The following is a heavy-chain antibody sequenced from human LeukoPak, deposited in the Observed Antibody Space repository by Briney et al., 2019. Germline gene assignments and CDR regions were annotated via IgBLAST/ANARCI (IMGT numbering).Heavy chain of an antibody. J-gene: IGHJ5*02. D-gene: IGHD2-15*01. Sequence: SETLSLTCTVSGGSISSYYWSWIRQPPGKGLEWIGYIYYSGSTNYNPSLKSRVTISVDTSKNQFSLKLSSVTAADTAVYYCASFGKCGGGSCYGWFDLWGQGTLVTVSS. CDR1: GGSISSYY. V-gene: IGHV4-59*01. CDR2: IYYSGST. CDR3: ASFGKCGGGSCYGWFDL.